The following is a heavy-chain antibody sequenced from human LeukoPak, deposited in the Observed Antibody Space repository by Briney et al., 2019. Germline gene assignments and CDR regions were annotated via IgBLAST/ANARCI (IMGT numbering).Heavy chain of an antibody. CDR1: GFTFDDYA. Sequence: GGSLRLSCAASGFTFDDYAMHWVRQAPGKGLEWVSGISWNSGSIGYADSVKGRFTISRDNAKNSLYLQMNSLRAEDTAVYYCARFYYYDSSGYYYGLGFFQHWGQGTLVTVSS. D-gene: IGHD3-22*01. CDR2: ISWNSGSI. V-gene: IGHV3-9*01. J-gene: IGHJ1*01. CDR3: ARFYYYDSSGYYYGLGFFQH.